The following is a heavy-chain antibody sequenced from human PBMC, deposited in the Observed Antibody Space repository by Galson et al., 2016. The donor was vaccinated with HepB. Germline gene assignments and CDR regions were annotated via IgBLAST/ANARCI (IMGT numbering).Heavy chain of an antibody. J-gene: IGHJ6*02. Sequence: SLRLSCAASGFAFSGSAMHWVRQAPGKGLEWVAAISYHGSDKYYADSVKGRVTISRDNSNNTLYLQMTSLSPEDTAVYYCARVKSFYYYGMDVWGQGTTVTVSS. CDR3: ARVKSFYYYGMDV. CDR1: GFAFSGSA. V-gene: IGHV3-30-3*01. CDR2: ISYHGSDK.